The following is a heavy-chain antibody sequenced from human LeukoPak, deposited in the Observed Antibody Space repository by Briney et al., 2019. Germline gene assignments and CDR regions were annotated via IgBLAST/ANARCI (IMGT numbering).Heavy chain of an antibody. Sequence: GGSLRLSCAASGFTFSSYGMHWVRQAPGKGLEWVAFIRYDGSNKYYADSVKGRFTISRDNSKNTLYLQMNSLRAEDTAVYYCAKNRIAAALFDYWGQGTLVTVSS. CDR2: IRYDGSNK. D-gene: IGHD6-13*01. CDR1: GFTFSSYG. CDR3: AKNRIAAALFDY. J-gene: IGHJ4*02. V-gene: IGHV3-30*02.